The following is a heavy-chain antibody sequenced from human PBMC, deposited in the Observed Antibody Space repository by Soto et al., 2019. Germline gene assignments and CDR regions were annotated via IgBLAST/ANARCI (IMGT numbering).Heavy chain of an antibody. Sequence: EGQLLESGGGLVQPGGSLRLSCAASGFTFHTYAMSWVRQTPGKGLEWISGILGSGGTYYADAVKGRFTTSRDNSKNTLYLHMNSLRAEDTAMYYCAKDRQPDGFWHCDHWGQGTLITVS. J-gene: IGHJ4*02. CDR1: GFTFHTYA. CDR2: ILGSGGT. V-gene: IGHV3-23*01. CDR3: AKDRQPDGFWHCDH. D-gene: IGHD3-3*01.